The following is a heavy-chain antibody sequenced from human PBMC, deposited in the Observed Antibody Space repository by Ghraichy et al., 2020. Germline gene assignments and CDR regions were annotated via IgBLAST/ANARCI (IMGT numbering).Heavy chain of an antibody. J-gene: IGHJ4*02. V-gene: IGHV4-59*08. CDR2: IYYSGST. CDR3: ARGIAAAGANFDY. CDR1: GGSISSYY. D-gene: IGHD6-13*01. Sequence: ESLNISCTVSGGSISSYYWSWIRQPPGKGLEWIGYIYYSGSTNYNPSLKSRVTISVDTSKNQFSLKLSSVTAADTAVYYCARGIAAAGANFDYWGQGTLVTVSS.